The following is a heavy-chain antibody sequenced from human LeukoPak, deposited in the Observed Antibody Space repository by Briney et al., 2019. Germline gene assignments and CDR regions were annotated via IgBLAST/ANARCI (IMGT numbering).Heavy chain of an antibody. J-gene: IGHJ6*02. CDR3: AKVRPTRYYYYGMDV. CDR2: ISWNSGSI. V-gene: IGHV3-9*01. Sequence: PGGSLRLSCAASGFTFDDYAMHWVRQAPGKGLEWVSGISWNSGSIGYADSVKGRFTISRDNAKNSLYLQMNSLRAEDTALYYCAKVRPTRYYYYGMDVWGQGTTVTVSS. D-gene: IGHD2-2*01. CDR1: GFTFDDYA.